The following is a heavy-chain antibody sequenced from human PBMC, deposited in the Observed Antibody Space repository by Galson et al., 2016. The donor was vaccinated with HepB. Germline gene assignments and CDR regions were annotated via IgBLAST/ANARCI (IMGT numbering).Heavy chain of an antibody. CDR3: ANHRG. CDR1: GFTFSSYA. CDR2: ISGTGGDST. V-gene: IGHV3-23*01. Sequence: SLRLSCAASGFTFSSYAMTWVRQAPGKGLEWVSAISGTGGDSTYYADSVKGRFTISRDNSKNSLYLQMNSLRAEDTAVYYCANHRGWGQGTLVTVSS. J-gene: IGHJ4*02.